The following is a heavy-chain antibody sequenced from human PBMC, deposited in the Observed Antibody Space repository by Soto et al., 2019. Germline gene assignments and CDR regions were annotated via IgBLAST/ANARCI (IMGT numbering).Heavy chain of an antibody. CDR2: ISSSTTYI. Sequence: EVQLVESGGGLVKPGGSLRLSCAASGFSFSSDSMNWVRQAPGKGLEWVSSISSSTTYIFYAESVKGRFTISRDNAKNSLYLQMNSLRAEDTAVYYCARDHCSSTSCYSPWGQGTLVTVSS. V-gene: IGHV3-21*01. CDR1: GFSFSSDS. CDR3: ARDHCSSTSCYSP. J-gene: IGHJ4*02. D-gene: IGHD2-2*01.